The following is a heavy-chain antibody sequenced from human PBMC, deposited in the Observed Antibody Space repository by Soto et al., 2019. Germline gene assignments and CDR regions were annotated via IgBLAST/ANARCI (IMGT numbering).Heavy chain of an antibody. J-gene: IGHJ5*02. Sequence: QVQLQESGPGLVKPSQTLSLTCTVSGGSISSGGYYWSWIRQHPGKGLEWIGYIYYSGSTYYNPSRKSRVTISVDTSKNQFSLKLSSVTAADTAVYYCARGQEYYGDYVDWFDPWGQGTLVTVSS. CDR2: IYYSGST. D-gene: IGHD4-17*01. V-gene: IGHV4-31*03. CDR1: GGSISSGGYY. CDR3: ARGQEYYGDYVDWFDP.